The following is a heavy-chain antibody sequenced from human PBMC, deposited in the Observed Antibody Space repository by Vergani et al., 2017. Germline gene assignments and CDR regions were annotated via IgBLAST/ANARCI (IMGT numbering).Heavy chain of an antibody. CDR3: ARAHIDPRRSSSFTY. CDR1: GGTFSSYA. D-gene: IGHD6-13*01. J-gene: IGHJ4*02. CDR2: IIPIFGTA. V-gene: IGHV1-69*01. Sequence: VQLVQSGAEVKKPGESLKVSCKASGGTFSSYAISWVRQAPGQGLEWMGGIIPIFGTANYAQKFQGRVTITADESTSTAYMELSSLRSEDTAVYYCARAHIDPRRSSSFTYWGQGTLVTVSS.